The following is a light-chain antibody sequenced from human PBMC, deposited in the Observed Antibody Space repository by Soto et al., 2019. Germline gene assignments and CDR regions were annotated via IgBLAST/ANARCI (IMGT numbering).Light chain of an antibody. Sequence: QSALTQPRSVSWSPGQSVTISCTGSSSDVGAYNYVSWYQHNPGKAPKLLIYDVNKRPSGVPDRFSGSKFGNTASLTISGLQADDEANFYRCSYAGSYDYVFGTRTKVTVL. J-gene: IGLJ1*01. CDR3: CSYAGSYDYV. CDR1: SSDVGAYNY. CDR2: DVN. V-gene: IGLV2-11*01.